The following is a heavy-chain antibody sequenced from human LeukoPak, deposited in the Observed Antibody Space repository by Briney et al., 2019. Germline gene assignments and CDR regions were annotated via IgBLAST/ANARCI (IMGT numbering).Heavy chain of an antibody. Sequence: GGSLRLSCAASGFTFSSYEMNWVRQAPGKGLEWVSHISSSGSTIYYADSVKGRFTISRDNAKNSLYLQMNSLRPEDTAVYYCAKDDAWLQYGDWGRGTLVTVSS. CDR1: GFTFSSYE. CDR2: ISSSGSTI. CDR3: AKDDAWLQYGD. D-gene: IGHD5-24*01. V-gene: IGHV3-48*03. J-gene: IGHJ4*02.